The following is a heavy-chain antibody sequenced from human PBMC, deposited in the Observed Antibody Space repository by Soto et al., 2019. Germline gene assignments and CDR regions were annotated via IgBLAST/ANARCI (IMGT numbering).Heavy chain of an antibody. J-gene: IGHJ4*02. CDR3: ARQNLRGVSFLLY. Sequence: GESLKISCNGSGYNFASYWIGWVRQMPGKGLEWMGIIYPGDSDIRYSPSFQGQVTISADKSISTAYLQWSSLKASDTAMYYCARQNLRGVSFLLYWGQGTLVTVSS. CDR2: IYPGDSDI. D-gene: IGHD2-2*01. V-gene: IGHV5-51*01. CDR1: GYNFASYW.